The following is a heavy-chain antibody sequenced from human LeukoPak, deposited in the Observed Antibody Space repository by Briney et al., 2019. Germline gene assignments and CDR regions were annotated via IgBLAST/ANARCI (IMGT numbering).Heavy chain of an antibody. CDR2: MYSGGKT. D-gene: IGHD6-13*01. J-gene: IGHJ5*02. Sequence: PGGSLRLSCAASGFTVSSNYMSWVRQPPGKGLEWVSVMYSGGKTYYADSVKGRFTISRDNSKNTLHLQMNSLRAEDTAVYYCVREGYNNTWYRSWGQGTLVTVSS. CDR3: VREGYNNTWYRS. V-gene: IGHV3-53*01. CDR1: GFTVSSNY.